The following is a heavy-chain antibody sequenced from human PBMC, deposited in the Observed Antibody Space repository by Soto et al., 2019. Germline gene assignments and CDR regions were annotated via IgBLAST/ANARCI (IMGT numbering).Heavy chain of an antibody. V-gene: IGHV1-18*01. CDR3: ARDAPPADY. CDR2: ISAYNGNT. J-gene: IGHJ4*02. Sequence: QVQLVQSGAEVKKPGASVKVSCKASGYTFASYAISWVRQAPGQGLEWMGWISAYNGNTNYAQKLQGRVTMTTDTSKSTAYMALRSLRSDDTDVYYCARDAPPADYWGQGTLVTVSS. CDR1: GYTFASYA.